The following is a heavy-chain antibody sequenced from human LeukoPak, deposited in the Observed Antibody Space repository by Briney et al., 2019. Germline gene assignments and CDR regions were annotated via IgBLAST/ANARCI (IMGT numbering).Heavy chain of an antibody. D-gene: IGHD3-10*01. Sequence: PGGSLRLSCAASGFTFSGYATHWVRQAPGKGLEWVAVISYDGSNEYYADSVKGRFTISRDNSKNTLYLQMNSLSVEDTAVYYCARVGYYASGPFSYFDYWGQGTLVTVSS. CDR1: GFTFSGYA. J-gene: IGHJ4*02. V-gene: IGHV3-30-3*01. CDR3: ARVGYYASGPFSYFDY. CDR2: ISYDGSNE.